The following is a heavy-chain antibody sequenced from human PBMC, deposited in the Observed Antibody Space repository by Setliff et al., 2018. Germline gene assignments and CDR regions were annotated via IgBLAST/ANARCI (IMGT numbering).Heavy chain of an antibody. D-gene: IGHD3-16*01. J-gene: IGHJ4*02. CDR3: TRSRAPRVVLAADFDF. CDR1: GFNFITYG. Sequence: ASVKVSCKTSGFNFITYGFSWVRQAPGQGLEWMGWISPYSGETNNAQKFQDRLSVTADTSSKTIYMELRSLTSDDTAVYFCTRSRAPRVVLAADFDFWGQGTPVTVSS. V-gene: IGHV1-18*01. CDR2: ISPYSGET.